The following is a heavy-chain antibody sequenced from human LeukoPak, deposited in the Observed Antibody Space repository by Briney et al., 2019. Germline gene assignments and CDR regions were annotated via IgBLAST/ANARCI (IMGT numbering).Heavy chain of an antibody. CDR3: AKDNIVVVPAANQFDY. D-gene: IGHD2-2*01. Sequence: GGSLRLSCAASGFTFSSYDMSWVRQAPGKGLEWVSGISGSGDNTYYADSVKGRFTISRDNSKSTLYLQMNSLRAEDTAVYYCAKDNIVVVPAANQFDYWGQGTLATVSS. CDR2: ISGSGDNT. V-gene: IGHV3-23*01. J-gene: IGHJ4*02. CDR1: GFTFSSYD.